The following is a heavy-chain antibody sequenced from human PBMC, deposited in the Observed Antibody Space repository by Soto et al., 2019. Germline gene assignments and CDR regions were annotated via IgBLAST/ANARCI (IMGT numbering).Heavy chain of an antibody. J-gene: IGHJ6*02. Sequence: PGGSLRLSCAASGFTFSSYAMHWVRQAPGKGLEWVAVISYDGSNKYYADSVKGRFTISRDNSKNTLYLQMNSLRAEDTAVYYCARAVGYCSGGSCVGPMDVWGQGTTVTVSS. CDR1: GFTFSSYA. V-gene: IGHV3-30-3*01. CDR3: ARAVGYCSGGSCVGPMDV. D-gene: IGHD2-15*01. CDR2: ISYDGSNK.